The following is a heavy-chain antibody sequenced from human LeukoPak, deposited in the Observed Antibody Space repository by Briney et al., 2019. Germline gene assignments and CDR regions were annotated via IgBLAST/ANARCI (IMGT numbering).Heavy chain of an antibody. D-gene: IGHD6-19*01. CDR1: GYTFTSYA. J-gene: IGHJ1*01. V-gene: IGHV1-3*01. CDR2: INAGNGNT. CDR3: ARDWTPEAVAGTEYFQH. Sequence: ASVKVSCKASGYTFTSYAMHWVRQAPGQRLEWMGWINAGNGNTKYSQKFQGRVTITRDTSASTAYMELSSLRSEDTAVYYCARDWTPEAVAGTEYFQHWGQGTLVTVSS.